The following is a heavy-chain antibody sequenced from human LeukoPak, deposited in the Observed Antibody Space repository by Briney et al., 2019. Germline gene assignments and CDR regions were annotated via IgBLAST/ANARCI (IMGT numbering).Heavy chain of an antibody. CDR3: ATSIAVTGTYAFDI. D-gene: IGHD6-19*01. CDR1: GFTFSDYY. Sequence: GGSLRLSCAASGFTFSDYYMSWIRQAPCKQPEWVSYISSGGSTIYYVDYVKGRCTSSRDNAKNSLYLQMNSLRAEDTAVYYCATSIAVTGTYAFDIWGQGTMVTVSS. CDR2: ISSGGSTI. V-gene: IGHV3-11*04. J-gene: IGHJ3*02.